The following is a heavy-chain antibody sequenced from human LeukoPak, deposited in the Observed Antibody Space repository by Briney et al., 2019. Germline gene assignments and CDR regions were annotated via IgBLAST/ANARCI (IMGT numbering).Heavy chain of an antibody. D-gene: IGHD6-19*01. CDR1: GFTFSSYS. V-gene: IGHV3-21*01. CDR2: ISSSSSYI. Sequence: PGGSLRLSCAASGFTFSSYSMNWVRQAPGKGLEWVSSISSSSSYIYYADSVKGRFTISRDNAKNSLYLQMNSLRAEDTAVYYCARDSGGWSFFDCWGQGTLVTVSS. J-gene: IGHJ4*02. CDR3: ARDSGGWSFFDC.